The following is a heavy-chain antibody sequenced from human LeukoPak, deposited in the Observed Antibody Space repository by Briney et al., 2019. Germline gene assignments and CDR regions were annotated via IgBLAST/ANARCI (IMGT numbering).Heavy chain of an antibody. D-gene: IGHD1-14*01. V-gene: IGHV3-48*03. CDR3: VKPYPTLTTSSVLDN. CDR2: ISSSGSDI. J-gene: IGHJ4*01. CDR1: GFTFSNYE. Sequence: GVLRLSCAASGFTFSNYEMHWVRQAPGKGLEWVSYISSSGSDIYYADSVKGRFTISRDNSKSTVFLEIDTLRSDDSGVYYCVKPYPTLTTSSVLDNWGQGTLVTVSS.